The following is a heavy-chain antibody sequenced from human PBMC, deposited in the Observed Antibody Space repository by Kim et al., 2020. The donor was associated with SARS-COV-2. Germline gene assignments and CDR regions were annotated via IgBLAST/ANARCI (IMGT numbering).Heavy chain of an antibody. D-gene: IGHD3-16*01. J-gene: IGHJ3*02. V-gene: IGHV3-23*01. CDR2: GST. Sequence: GSTYYAASVKRRFTISRDNSTNTLYRQMNSLRAEDTAVYYCAKDVGAAGIWGQGTMVTVSS. CDR3: AKDVGAAGI.